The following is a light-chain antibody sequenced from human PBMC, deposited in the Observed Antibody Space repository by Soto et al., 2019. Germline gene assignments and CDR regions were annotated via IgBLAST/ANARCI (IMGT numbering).Light chain of an antibody. CDR2: KAY. Sequence: DIVMTQSQDSLALSLCERATINCKSSQSLLFTSNNKNYLAWYQQKPGKAAKVLIYKAYSLESGVTSRFSGSGSGTEFTLTISSLQPDDFATYYCQHYNSYSPTFGQGTKVDNK. J-gene: IGKJ1*01. CDR1: QSLLFTSNNKNY. CDR3: QHYNSYSPT. V-gene: IGKV4-1*01.